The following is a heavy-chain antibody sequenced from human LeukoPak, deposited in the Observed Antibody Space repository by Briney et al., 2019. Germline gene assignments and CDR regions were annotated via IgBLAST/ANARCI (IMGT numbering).Heavy chain of an antibody. CDR1: GFTFSSDA. V-gene: IGHV3-23*01. CDR3: AKPPRWQQLPRFDY. CDR2: ISGSGGST. D-gene: IGHD6-13*01. Sequence: PGGSLRLSCAASGFTFSSDAMSWVRQAPGKGLEWGSAISGSGGSTYYADSVKGRFTISRDNSKNTLYLQMHSLRAEDTAVYYCAKPPRWQQLPRFDYWGQGTLVTVSS. J-gene: IGHJ4*02.